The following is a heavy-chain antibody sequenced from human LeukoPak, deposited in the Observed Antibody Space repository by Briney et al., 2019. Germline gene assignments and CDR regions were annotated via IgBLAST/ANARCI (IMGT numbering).Heavy chain of an antibody. CDR1: GYTFTSYD. CDR2: INPNSGGT. V-gene: IGHV1-2*02. CDR3: ARGGVLLWFGAENAFDI. J-gene: IGHJ3*02. D-gene: IGHD3-10*01. Sequence: ASVKVSCKASGYTFTSYDINWVRQATGQGLEWMGWINPNSGGTNYAQKFQGRVTMTRDTSISTAYMELSRLRSDDTAVYYCARGGVLLWFGAENAFDIWGQGTMVTVSS.